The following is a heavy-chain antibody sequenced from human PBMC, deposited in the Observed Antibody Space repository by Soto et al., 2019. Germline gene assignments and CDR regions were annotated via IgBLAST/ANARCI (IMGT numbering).Heavy chain of an antibody. CDR1: GGSISISSYY. V-gene: IGHV4-39*01. CDR3: ARLSITMVRGVIHPDYYYYGMDV. D-gene: IGHD3-10*01. Sequence: PPETLSLTCTVSGGSISISSYYWGRLRQHPGKGLEWIGSIYYSGSTYYTPSLKSRVTISVDTSKNQFSLKLSSVTAADTAVYYCARLSITMVRGVIHPDYYYYGMDVWGQGTTVT. J-gene: IGHJ6*02. CDR2: IYYSGST.